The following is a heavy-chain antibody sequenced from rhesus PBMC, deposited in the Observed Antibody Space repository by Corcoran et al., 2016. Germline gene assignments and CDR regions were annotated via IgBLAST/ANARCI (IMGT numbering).Heavy chain of an antibody. V-gene: IGHV3-59*01. CDR3: ARGSDAFDF. CDR1: GFTSSDYY. Sequence: EVQLVESGGVLAKPGGSLRLSCAASGFTSSDYYMPWGRPASGRGLEWGSRISNGGGSTWYADSVKGKFTISRENAKNPLYLQMDSLRAEDTAVYYCARGSDAFDFWGQGLRVTVSS. J-gene: IGHJ3*01. CDR2: ISNGGGST.